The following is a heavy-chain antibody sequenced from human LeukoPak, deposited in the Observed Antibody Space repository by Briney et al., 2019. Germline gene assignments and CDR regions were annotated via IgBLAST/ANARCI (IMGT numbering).Heavy chain of an antibody. CDR1: GGSISSYY. D-gene: IGHD3-3*01. V-gene: IGHV4-59*01. Sequence: SETLSLTCTVSGGSISSYYWSWIRQPPGKGLEWIGYIYYSGSTNYNPSLKSRVTISVDTSKNQFSLKLSSVTAADTAVYYCARGELRFLEWLLYPKNYYYYMDVWGKGTTVTVSS. J-gene: IGHJ6*03. CDR2: IYYSGST. CDR3: ARGELRFLEWLLYPKNYYYYMDV.